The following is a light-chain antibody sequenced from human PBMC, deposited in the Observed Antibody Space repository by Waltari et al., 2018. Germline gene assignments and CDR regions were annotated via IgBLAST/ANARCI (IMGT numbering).Light chain of an antibody. J-gene: IGKJ1*01. CDR3: QQTFTTPWT. CDR1: PTIKSL. CDR2: NSS. Sequence: DIQMTQSPSSPSASVGETVTIACRAGPTIKSLVNGYQQKPGRAPKFFISNSSTLQSGVPSRFSGSGSGTEFTLTITSLQPEDFGSYFCQQTFTTPWTFGPGTTVEVK. V-gene: IGKV1-39*01.